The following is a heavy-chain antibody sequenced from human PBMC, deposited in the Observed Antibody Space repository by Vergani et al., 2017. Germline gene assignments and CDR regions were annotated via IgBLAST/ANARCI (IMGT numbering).Heavy chain of an antibody. CDR3: ARDPGRYCSSTSCSPLGYFDY. CDR2: INPNSGGT. CDR1: GYTFTGYY. V-gene: IGHV1-2*04. J-gene: IGHJ4*02. Sequence: QVQLVQSGAEVKKPGASVKVSCKASGYTFTGYYMHWVRQAPGQGLEWMGWINPNSGGTNYAQKFQGWVTMTRDTSISTAYMELSRLRSDDTAVYYCARDPGRYCSSTSCSPLGYFDYWGQGTLVTVSS. D-gene: IGHD2-2*01.